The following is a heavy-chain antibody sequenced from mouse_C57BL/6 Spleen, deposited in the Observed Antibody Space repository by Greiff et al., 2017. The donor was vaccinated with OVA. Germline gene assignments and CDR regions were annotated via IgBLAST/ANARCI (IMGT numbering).Heavy chain of an antibody. CDR1: GYTFTSYW. J-gene: IGHJ3*01. V-gene: IGHV1-64*01. CDR2: LHPNSGST. CDR3: ARKEDSSGYRSFAY. Sequence: VQLQQPGAELVKPGAPVKLSCKASGYTFTSYWMHWVKQRPGQGLEWIGMLHPNSGSTNYNEKFKSKATLTVVKSSSPAYMQLSSLTSEDSAVYYCARKEDSSGYRSFAYWGQGTLVTVSA. D-gene: IGHD3-2*02.